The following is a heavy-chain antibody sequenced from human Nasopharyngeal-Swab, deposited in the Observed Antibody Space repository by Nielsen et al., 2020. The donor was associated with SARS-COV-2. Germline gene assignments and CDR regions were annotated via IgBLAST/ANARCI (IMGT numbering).Heavy chain of an antibody. CDR3: AREGRVYDFWSGYYMDVFDI. D-gene: IGHD3-3*01. CDR2: ISSSGSTI. J-gene: IGHJ3*02. V-gene: IGHV3-48*03. Sequence: GESLKISCAASGFTFSSYGMNWVRQAPGKGLEWVSYISSSGSTIYYADSVKGRFTISRDNAKNSLYLQMNSLRAEDTAVYYCAREGRVYDFWSGYYMDVFDIWGQGTMVTVSS. CDR1: GFTFSSYG.